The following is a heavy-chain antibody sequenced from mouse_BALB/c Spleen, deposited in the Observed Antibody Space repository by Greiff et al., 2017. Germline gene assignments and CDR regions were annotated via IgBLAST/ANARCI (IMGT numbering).Heavy chain of an antibody. CDR1: GFTFSSYG. V-gene: IGHV5-6-3*01. CDR3: ARGQLGLRDYAMDY. CDR2: INSNGGST. J-gene: IGHJ4*01. D-gene: IGHD3-2*01. Sequence: EVQGVESGGGLVQPGGSLKLSCAASGFTFSSYGMSWVRQTPDKRLELVATINSNGGSTYYPDSVKGRFTISRDNAKNTLYLQMSSLKSEDTAMYYCARGQLGLRDYAMDYWGQGTSVTVSS.